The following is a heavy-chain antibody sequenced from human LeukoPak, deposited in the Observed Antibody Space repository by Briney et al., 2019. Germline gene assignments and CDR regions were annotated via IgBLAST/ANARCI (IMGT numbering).Heavy chain of an antibody. D-gene: IGHD3-22*01. CDR3: ARRRYYDSSGYLE. Sequence: SETLSLTCTIFGDSVSRSDTYWDWIRQPPGKGLEWIGTIYYSGRTYYSPSLKSRVTLSVDMSNNQFSLTLSSVTAADTALYFCARRRYYDSSGYLEWGQGTLVTVSS. CDR1: GDSVSRSDTY. J-gene: IGHJ1*01. V-gene: IGHV4-39*01. CDR2: IYYSGRT.